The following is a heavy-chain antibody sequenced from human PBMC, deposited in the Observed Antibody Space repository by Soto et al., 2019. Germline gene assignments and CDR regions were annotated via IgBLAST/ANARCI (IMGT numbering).Heavy chain of an antibody. V-gene: IGHV3-30*18. CDR3: AKDPRDGQWLVAYYFDY. J-gene: IGHJ4*02. Sequence: QVQLVESGAGVVQPGRSLRLSCAASGFTFSSYGMHWLRQAPGKGLEWVAVISYDGSNKYYADSVKGRCTISRDNSKNTLYLPMNSLRSEDTAVYYCAKDPRDGQWLVAYYFDYWGQGTLVTFSS. CDR1: GFTFSSYG. D-gene: IGHD6-19*01. CDR2: ISYDGSNK.